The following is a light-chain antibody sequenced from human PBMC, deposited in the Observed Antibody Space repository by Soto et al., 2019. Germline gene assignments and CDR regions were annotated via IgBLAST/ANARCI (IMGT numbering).Light chain of an antibody. CDR1: SSDVGSYNL. Sequence: QSALPQPASVSGSPGQSITISCTGTSSDVGSYNLVSWYQQHPGKAPKLMIYEGSKRPSGVSNRFFGSKSGNTASLTISGLQAEEEADYYCCSYAGSSTLVFGTGTKVTVL. V-gene: IGLV2-23*01. J-gene: IGLJ1*01. CDR2: EGS. CDR3: CSYAGSSTLV.